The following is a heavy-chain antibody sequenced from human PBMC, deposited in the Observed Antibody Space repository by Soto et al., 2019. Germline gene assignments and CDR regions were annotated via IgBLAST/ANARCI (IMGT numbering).Heavy chain of an antibody. CDR1: GGSITSSSW. CDR2: IFHSGTT. D-gene: IGHD5-12*01. CDR3: VRRYIVATMTAES. J-gene: IGHJ5*02. V-gene: IGHV4-4*02. Sequence: QVKLQESGPGVVTPSETLSLTCAVSGGSITSSSWWSWVRQPPGKGLEWIGEIFHSGTTHYRSSLKSRVTISVDKAANQFSLNVKSVTAADTAVYFCVRRYIVATMTAESWGQGTLVTVSS.